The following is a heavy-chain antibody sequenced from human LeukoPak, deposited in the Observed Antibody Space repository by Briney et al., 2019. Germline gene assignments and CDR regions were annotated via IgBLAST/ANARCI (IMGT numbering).Heavy chain of an antibody. CDR2: MYYSGST. CDR1: GGSISSSSYY. J-gene: IGHJ6*03. Sequence: SETLSLTCTVSGGSISSSSYYWAWIRRPAGKGLEGIGGMYYSGSTYYNRSLKRRVTLSVDTPTTQFSLKLRSVTAADTAVSYCARESLTGYYTMNYYYYMDVWGKGTTVTVSS. D-gene: IGHD3-9*01. CDR3: ARESLTGYYTMNYYYYMDV. V-gene: IGHV4-39*07.